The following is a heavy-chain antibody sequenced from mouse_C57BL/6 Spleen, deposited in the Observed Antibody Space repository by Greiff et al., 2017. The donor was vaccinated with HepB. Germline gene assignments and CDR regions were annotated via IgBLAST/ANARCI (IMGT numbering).Heavy chain of an antibody. V-gene: IGHV5-4*01. CDR3: ARGTVLLGNAMDY. CDR2: ISDGGSYT. J-gene: IGHJ4*01. D-gene: IGHD2-10*01. CDR1: GFTFSSYA. Sequence: EVQVVESGGGLVKPGGSLKLSCAASGFTFSSYAMSWVRQTPEKRLEWVATISDGGSYTYYPDNVKGRFTISRDNAKNNLYLQMSHLKSEDTAMYYCARGTVLLGNAMDYWGQGTSVTVSS.